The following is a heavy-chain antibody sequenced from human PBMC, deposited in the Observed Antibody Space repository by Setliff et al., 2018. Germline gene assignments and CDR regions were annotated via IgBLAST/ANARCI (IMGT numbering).Heavy chain of an antibody. CDR1: GGTFSSYA. D-gene: IGHD3-10*01. V-gene: IGHV1-69*10. CDR2: IIPILGIA. J-gene: IGHJ4*02. Sequence: ASVKVSCKASGGTFSSYAISWVRQAPGQGLEWMGGIIPILGIANYAQKFQGRVTITADKSTSTAYMELSSLRSEDTAVYYCARLFPHYYGSSWGQGTLVTVSS. CDR3: ARLFPHYYGSS.